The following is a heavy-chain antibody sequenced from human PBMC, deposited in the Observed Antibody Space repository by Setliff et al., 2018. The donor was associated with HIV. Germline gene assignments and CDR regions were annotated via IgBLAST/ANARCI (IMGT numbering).Heavy chain of an antibody. CDR3: AKDSGYEGDHYFDY. Sequence: PGGSLRLSCAASGFTFSSFAMTWVRQAPGKGLEWFSAISGRGGSTYYADSVKGRFTISRDNSKSTLYLQMNSLRAEDTAVYYCAKDSGYEGDHYFDYWGQGTLVTVSS. J-gene: IGHJ4*02. V-gene: IGHV3-23*01. D-gene: IGHD5-12*01. CDR2: ISGRGGST. CDR1: GFTFSSFA.